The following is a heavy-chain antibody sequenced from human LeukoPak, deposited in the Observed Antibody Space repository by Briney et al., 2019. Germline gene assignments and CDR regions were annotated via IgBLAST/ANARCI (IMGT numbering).Heavy chain of an antibody. CDR3: AVVFGDYVWGSYRPYYFDY. V-gene: IGHV4-39*01. J-gene: IGHJ4*02. CDR1: GGSISSSSYY. Sequence: SETLSLTCTVSGGSISSSSYYWGWIRQPPGKGLEWIGSIYYSGSTYYNPSLKSRVTISVDTSKNQFPLKLSPVTAADTAVYYCAVVFGDYVWGSYRPYYFDYWGQGTLVTVSS. CDR2: IYYSGST. D-gene: IGHD3-16*02.